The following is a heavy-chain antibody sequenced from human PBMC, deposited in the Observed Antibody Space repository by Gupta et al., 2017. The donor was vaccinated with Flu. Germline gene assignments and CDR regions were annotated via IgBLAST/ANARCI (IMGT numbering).Heavy chain of an antibody. CDR2: INPNSGGT. J-gene: IGHJ4*02. D-gene: IGHD6-6*01. CDR3: ARGAPYSSSSPFDY. CDR1: GYTFTGYY. V-gene: IGHV1-2*04. Sequence: QVQLVQSGAEVKKPGASVKVSCKASGYTFTGYYMHWVRQAPGQGLEWMGWINPNSGGTNYAQKVQGWVTMTRDTSISTAYRELSRLRSDDTAVYYCARGAPYSSSSPFDYWGQGTLVTVSS.